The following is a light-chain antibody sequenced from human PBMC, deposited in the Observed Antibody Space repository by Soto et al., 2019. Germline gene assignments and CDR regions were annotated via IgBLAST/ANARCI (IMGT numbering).Light chain of an antibody. CDR3: QKYNSAPWT. Sequence: DIQMTQSPSSLSASVGDRVTITCRASQAIGNNLAWYQKKPGKVPKLLIYAASTLQSGVPSRFSGSGSGTDFTLTISSLQPEDVATYYCQKYNSAPWTFGQGTKVEIK. CDR1: QAIGNN. V-gene: IGKV1-27*01. J-gene: IGKJ1*01. CDR2: AAS.